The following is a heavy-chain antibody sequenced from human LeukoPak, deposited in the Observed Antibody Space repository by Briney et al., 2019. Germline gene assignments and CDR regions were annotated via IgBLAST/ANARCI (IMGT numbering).Heavy chain of an antibody. Sequence: AGSLRLSCAASGFTINTHAMSWVRQAPGKGLDWVSGINGNGASIYYSDSVKGRFTISRENSHKTLYLQMSSPRAEATAADYCAKDQGYCYYYLDYWGQGTLVTVSS. V-gene: IGHV3-23*01. CDR1: GFTINTHA. CDR2: INGNGASI. J-gene: IGHJ4*02. CDR3: AKDQGYCYYYLDY. D-gene: IGHD5-18*01.